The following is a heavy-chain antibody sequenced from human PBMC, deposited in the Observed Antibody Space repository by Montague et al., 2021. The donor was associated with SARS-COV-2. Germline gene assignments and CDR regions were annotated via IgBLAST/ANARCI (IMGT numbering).Heavy chain of an antibody. V-gene: IGHV4-61*01. CDR3: ARDPSRQPLLYPIGDYYSGMDV. Sequence: SETLSLTCTVSGDSVSSGSYYWGWIRQPPGKGLEWIGYIYYSGSTNYNPSLKSRVTISVDTSKNQFSLKLSSVTAADTAVYYCARDPSRQPLLYPIGDYYSGMDVWGQGTTVTVSS. CDR1: GDSVSSGSYY. CDR2: IYYSGST. D-gene: IGHD2-2*02. J-gene: IGHJ6*02.